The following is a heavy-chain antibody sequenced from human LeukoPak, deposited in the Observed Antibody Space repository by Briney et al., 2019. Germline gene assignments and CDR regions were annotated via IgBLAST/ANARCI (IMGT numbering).Heavy chain of an antibody. D-gene: IGHD3-16*01. J-gene: IGHJ6*03. CDR2: ISGTSTTI. CDR3: ARESHLGAHYYMDV. CDR1: GFTFSSYS. V-gene: IGHV3-48*04. Sequence: PGGSLRLSCAASGFTFSSYSMNRVRQAPGKGLEWVSYISGTSTTIYYADSVKGRFTISRDNAKNTLYLQMNSLRAEDTAVYYCARESHLGAHYYMDVWGKGTTVTVSS.